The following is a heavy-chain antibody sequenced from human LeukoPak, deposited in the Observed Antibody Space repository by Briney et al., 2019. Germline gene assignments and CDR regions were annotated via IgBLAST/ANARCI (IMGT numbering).Heavy chain of an antibody. V-gene: IGHV3-73*01. Sequence: GGSLKLSCAASGFTFSGSAMHWVRQASGKGLEWVGRIRSKANSYATAYAASVKGRFTISRDDSKNTAYLQMNSLKTEDTAVYYCTSQYYDILTGYFLFDYWGQGTLVTVSS. CDR2: IRSKANSYAT. D-gene: IGHD3-9*01. CDR3: TSQYYDILTGYFLFDY. CDR1: GFTFSGSA. J-gene: IGHJ4*02.